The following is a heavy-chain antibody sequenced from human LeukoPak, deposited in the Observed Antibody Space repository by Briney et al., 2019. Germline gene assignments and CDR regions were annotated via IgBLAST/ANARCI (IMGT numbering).Heavy chain of an antibody. D-gene: IGHD6-13*01. Sequence: TGGSLRLSCVASGFTFNNFTMRWVRQAPGKGLEWVSAISGSGDSTYYADSVKDRFTISRDNSKNSLYLQMNSLRAEDTALYYCAKATDHEIIAAAGIDYWGQGTLVTVSS. V-gene: IGHV3-23*01. CDR1: GFTFNNFT. CDR3: AKATDHEIIAAAGIDY. CDR2: ISGSGDST. J-gene: IGHJ4*02.